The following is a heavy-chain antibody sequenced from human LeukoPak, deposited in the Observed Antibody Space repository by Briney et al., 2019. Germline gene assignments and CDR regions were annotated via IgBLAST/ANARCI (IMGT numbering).Heavy chain of an antibody. CDR3: ASEVVLTGTSVLDY. J-gene: IGHJ4*02. V-gene: IGHV3-7*05. CDR2: IKQDGSEK. CDR1: GFTFSSYW. D-gene: IGHD2-21*02. Sequence: PGGSLRLSCAASGFTFSSYWMTWVRQAPGKGLEWVANIKQDGSEKHYVDSMKGRFTISRDNAKNTVYLQMNSLRAEDTALYYCASEVVLTGTSVLDYWGRGALVTVSS.